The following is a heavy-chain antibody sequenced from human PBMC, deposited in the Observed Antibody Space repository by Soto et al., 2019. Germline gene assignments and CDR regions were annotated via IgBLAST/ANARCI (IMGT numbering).Heavy chain of an antibody. CDR1: GFSFRTYP. J-gene: IGHJ4*02. V-gene: IGHV3-30-3*01. Sequence: QLHLVESGGGVVRPGESLRLSCVDSGFSFRTYPMHWVRHAPGKGLEWVALISYDGSSEAYGESVRDRFTVSRDNSTNTLYLQLSSLRPEDTAVYYCATSSGYLNYFDYWGQGTLVTVSS. D-gene: IGHD6-19*01. CDR2: ISYDGSSE. CDR3: ATSSGYLNYFDY.